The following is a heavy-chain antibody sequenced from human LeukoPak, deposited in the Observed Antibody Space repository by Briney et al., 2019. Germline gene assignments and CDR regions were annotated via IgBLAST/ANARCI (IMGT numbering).Heavy chain of an antibody. CDR3: AKDRYSSSWNFDY. V-gene: IGHV3-21*01. Sequence: GGSLRLSCAASGFTFSSYSMNWVRQAPGKGLEWVSSISSSSSYIYYADSVKGRFTISRDNSKNTLYLQMNSLRAEDTAVYYCAKDRYSSSWNFDYWGQGTLVTVSS. J-gene: IGHJ4*02. D-gene: IGHD6-13*01. CDR2: ISSSSSYI. CDR1: GFTFSSYS.